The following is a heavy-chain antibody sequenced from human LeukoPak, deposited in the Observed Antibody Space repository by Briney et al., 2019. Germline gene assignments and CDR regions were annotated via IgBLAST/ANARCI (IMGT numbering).Heavy chain of an antibody. V-gene: IGHV1-69*06. CDR3: ARERYCSSTSCYLWFDP. CDR1: GGTFSSYA. J-gene: IGHJ5*02. Sequence: SVNVSCKASGGTFSSYAISWVRQAPGQGLEWMGGIIPIFGTANYAQKFQGRVTITADKSTSTAYMELSSLRSEDTAVYYCARERYCSSTSCYLWFDPWGQGTLVTVSS. CDR2: IIPIFGTA. D-gene: IGHD2-2*01.